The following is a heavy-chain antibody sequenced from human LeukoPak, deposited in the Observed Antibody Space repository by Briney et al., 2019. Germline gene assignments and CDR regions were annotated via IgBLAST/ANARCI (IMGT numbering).Heavy chain of an antibody. CDR2: IYYSGST. V-gene: IGHV4-59*11. D-gene: IGHD5-18*01. J-gene: IGHJ5*02. CDR1: GGSISSHY. CDR3: ARERYRTDTAKVTNGFDP. Sequence: SETLSLTCTVSGGSISSHYWSWIRQPPGKGLEWIGYIYYSGSTNYNPSLKSRVTISIDTSKNQFYLKLSSVTAADTAVYYCARERYRTDTAKVTNGFDPWGQGTLVTVSS.